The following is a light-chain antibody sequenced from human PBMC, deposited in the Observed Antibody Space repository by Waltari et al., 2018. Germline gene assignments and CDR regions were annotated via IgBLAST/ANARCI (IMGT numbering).Light chain of an antibody. J-gene: IGLJ2*01. V-gene: IGLV2-14*03. Sequence: QSALTQPASVSGSPGQSITISCTGTSSDVGGYNYVSWSQQHPGKAPKLMLYDVSNRPSGVSKRFSGSKSGNTASLTISGLQAEDEADYYCSSYTSSSTLVFGGGTKLTVL. CDR2: DVS. CDR1: SSDVGGYNY. CDR3: SSYTSSSTLV.